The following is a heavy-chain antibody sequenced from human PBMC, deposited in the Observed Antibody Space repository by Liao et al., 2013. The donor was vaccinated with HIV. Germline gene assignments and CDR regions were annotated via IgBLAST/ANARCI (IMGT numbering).Heavy chain of an antibody. CDR1: GGSISSYY. D-gene: IGHD3-22*01. CDR3: AREGYYDSSGYYWYFDL. J-gene: IGHJ2*01. Sequence: QVQLQESGPGLVKPSETLSLTCTVSGGSISSYYWSWIRQPPGKGLEWIGYIYYSGSTNYNPSLKSRVTISVDTSKNQFSLKLSSVTAADTAVYYCAREGYYDSSGYYWYFDLWGRGTLVTVSS. V-gene: IGHV4-59*01. CDR2: IYYSGST.